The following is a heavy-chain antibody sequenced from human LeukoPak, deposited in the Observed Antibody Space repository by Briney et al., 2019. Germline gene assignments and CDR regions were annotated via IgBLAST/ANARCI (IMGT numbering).Heavy chain of an antibody. V-gene: IGHV3-30*09. D-gene: IGHD2-2*01. CDR3: ARDRPEYGVDY. CDR2: ISYDGSNK. Sequence: GGSLRLSCAASGFTFSSYAMHWVRQAPGKGLEWVAVISYDGSNKYYADSVKGRFAISRDNSKNTLYLQMNSLRAEDTAVYYCARDRPEYGVDYWGQGTLVTVSS. CDR1: GFTFSSYA. J-gene: IGHJ4*02.